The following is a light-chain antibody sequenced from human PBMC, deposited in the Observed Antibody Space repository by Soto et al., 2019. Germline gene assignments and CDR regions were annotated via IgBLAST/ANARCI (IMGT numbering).Light chain of an antibody. CDR1: QSVSTN. CDR2: VAS. J-gene: IGKJ4*01. V-gene: IGKV3-15*01. Sequence: EIVMTQSPATMFVSPGERASLSCRASQSVSTNLAWYQQKPAQAPRLLIYVASTRATGIPARFSGGGSGTEFTLTISSLQSADFAIYYCQQYNDWPLTFGGGTKVEIK. CDR3: QQYNDWPLT.